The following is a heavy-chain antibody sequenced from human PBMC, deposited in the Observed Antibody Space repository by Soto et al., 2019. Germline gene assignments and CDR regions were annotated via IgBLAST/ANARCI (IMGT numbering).Heavy chain of an antibody. CDR1: GGTFSSYA. CDR2: IIPIFGIA. J-gene: IGHJ5*02. V-gene: IGHV1-69*12. D-gene: IGHD2-15*01. Sequence: QVQLVQSGAEVKKPGSSVKVSCKASGGTFSSYAISWVRQAPGQGLEWMGGIIPIFGIANYAQKVQGRVTITAAESTSTAYMELSSLRSEDTALYYCAREVVVAATGWFDPWGQGTLVTVSS. CDR3: AREVVVAATGWFDP.